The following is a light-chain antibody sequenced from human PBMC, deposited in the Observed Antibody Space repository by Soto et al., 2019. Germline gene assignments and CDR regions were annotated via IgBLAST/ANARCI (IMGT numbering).Light chain of an antibody. CDR3: SSYTSSSPCV. CDR2: EVS. CDR1: SSDVGGYRY. J-gene: IGLJ1*01. V-gene: IGLV2-14*01. Sequence: QSALTQPASVSGSPGQSITISCTGTSSDVGGYRYVSWHQQHPGKAPKLIIYEVSNRPSGVSNRFSGPKSGNTASLTISGLQAEDEADYYCSSYTSSSPCVFGTGTKVTVL.